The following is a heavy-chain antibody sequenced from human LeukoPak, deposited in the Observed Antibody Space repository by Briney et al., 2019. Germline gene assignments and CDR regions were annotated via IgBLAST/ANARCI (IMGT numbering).Heavy chain of an antibody. J-gene: IGHJ5*02. CDR2: INPNSGGT. CDR3: ARDWDYYDSSGYYLWFDP. V-gene: IGHV1-2*02. CDR1: GYTFTGYY. Sequence: ASVKVSCKASGYTFTGYYMHWVRQAPGQGLEWMGWINPNSGGTNYAQKFQGRVTMTRDTSISTAYMELSRLRSDDTAVYYCARDWDYYDSSGYYLWFDPWGQGTLVTVSS. D-gene: IGHD3-22*01.